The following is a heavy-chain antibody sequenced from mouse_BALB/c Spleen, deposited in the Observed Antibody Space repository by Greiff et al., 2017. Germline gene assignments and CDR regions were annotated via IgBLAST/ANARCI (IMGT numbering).Heavy chain of an antibody. D-gene: IGHD2-12*01. CDR2: INPSNGRT. CDR3: ARGYDGAWFAY. J-gene: IGHJ3*01. CDR1: GYTFTSYW. V-gene: IGHV1S81*02. Sequence: QVQLQQPGAELVKPGASVKLSCKASGYTFTSYWMHWVKQRPGQGLEWIGEINPSNGRTNYNEKFKSKTTLTVDKSSSTAYMQLSSLTSEDSAVYYCARGYDGAWFAYWGQGTLVTVSA.